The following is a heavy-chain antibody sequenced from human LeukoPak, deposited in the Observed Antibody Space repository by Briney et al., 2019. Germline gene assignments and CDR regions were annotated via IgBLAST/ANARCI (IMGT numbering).Heavy chain of an antibody. CDR1: GFIFSSYA. J-gene: IGHJ4*02. D-gene: IGHD6-13*01. CDR3: AKDSRRFDY. CDR2: ISANSGSI. V-gene: IGHV3-23*01. Sequence: GGSLRLSCAASGFIFSSYAMSWVRQAPGKGLEWVSAISANSGSIYYADSVKGRFTISRDNSKNTLYLQMNSLRAEDTAVYYCAKDSRRFDYWGQGTLVTVSS.